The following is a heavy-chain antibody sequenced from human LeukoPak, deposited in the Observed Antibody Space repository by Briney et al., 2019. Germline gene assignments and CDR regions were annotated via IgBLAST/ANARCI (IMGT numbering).Heavy chain of an antibody. D-gene: IGHD3-16*01. CDR2: IWYDGSKK. J-gene: IGHJ4*02. Sequence: GGSLRLSCAASGFSFDTHGMHWVRQAPGKGLEWVAVIWYDGSKKYNADSVKGRFTISRDNSKKSLFLQMNSLRAEDTALYYCARDVFADSSGGSFDFWGQGTLVTVSS. CDR1: GFSFDTHG. CDR3: ARDVFADSSGGSFDF. V-gene: IGHV3-33*01.